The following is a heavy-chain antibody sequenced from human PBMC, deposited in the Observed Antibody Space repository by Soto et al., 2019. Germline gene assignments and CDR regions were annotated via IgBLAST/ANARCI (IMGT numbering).Heavy chain of an antibody. CDR3: ARVTGWYFPDY. Sequence: ASVKVSCKASGYTFTSYDINWVRQATGQGLEWMGWMNPNSGNTVYAQKFQGRVTITRDTSASTAYMELSSLRSEDTAVYYCARVTGWYFPDYWGQGTLVTVSS. CDR2: MNPNSGNT. J-gene: IGHJ4*02. CDR1: GYTFTSYD. D-gene: IGHD6-19*01. V-gene: IGHV1-8*01.